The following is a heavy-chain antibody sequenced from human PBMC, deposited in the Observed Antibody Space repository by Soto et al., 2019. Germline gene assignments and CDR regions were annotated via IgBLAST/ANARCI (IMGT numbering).Heavy chain of an antibody. Sequence: QVQLVQSGAEVKKPGASVKVSCKASGYTFTSFGFTWVRQAPGQGLEWMGWINAYNGNTNYAQKFQGRVTMTTDTSTSTAYMELRDLRFDDTAVYYCAREASGWSVDYWGQGTLVTV. J-gene: IGHJ4*02. V-gene: IGHV1-18*04. CDR2: INAYNGNT. CDR1: GYTFTSFG. CDR3: AREASGWSVDY. D-gene: IGHD6-19*01.